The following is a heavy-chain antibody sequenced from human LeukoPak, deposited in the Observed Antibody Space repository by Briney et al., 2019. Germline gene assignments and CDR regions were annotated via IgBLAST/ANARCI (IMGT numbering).Heavy chain of an antibody. CDR3: ARHYYGNSGYYLNALHV. V-gene: IGHV4-39*01. CDR2: INYSGST. J-gene: IGHJ3*01. CDR1: GGTINSSNYY. Sequence: SETLSLTCTVSGGTINSSNYYWAWIRQPPGKGLEWIASINYSGSTSYNSSLKSRVTISVDTSKKQFSLNLKSVTAADTAVYYCARHYYGNSGYYLNALHVWGQGTVVTVSS. D-gene: IGHD3-22*01.